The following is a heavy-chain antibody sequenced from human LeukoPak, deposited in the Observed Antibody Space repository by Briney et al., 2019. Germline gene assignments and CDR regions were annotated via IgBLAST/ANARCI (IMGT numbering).Heavy chain of an antibody. CDR2: ISGSDGST. D-gene: IGHD5-12*01. Sequence: GGSLRLSCAASGFTLRSYAMSWVRQAPGKGLEWVSAISGSDGSTYYADSVKGRFTISRGNSKNTVYLQMNSLRAEDTAVYYCATVSPQYGGYGRAFDYWGQGTLVTVSS. J-gene: IGHJ4*02. CDR3: ATVSPQYGGYGRAFDY. V-gene: IGHV3-23*01. CDR1: GFTLRSYA.